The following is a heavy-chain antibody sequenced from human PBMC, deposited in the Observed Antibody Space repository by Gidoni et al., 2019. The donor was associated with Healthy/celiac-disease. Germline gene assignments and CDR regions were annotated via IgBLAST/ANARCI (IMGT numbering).Heavy chain of an antibody. Sequence: QVQLQQWGAGLLKPSETLSLTCAVYGGSFSGYYWSWIRQPPGKGLEWIGEINHSGSTNYNPSLKSRVTISVDTSKNQFSLKLSSVTAADTAVYYCARSKFGSSWYNYWGQGTLVTVSS. J-gene: IGHJ4*02. CDR3: ARSKFGSSWYNY. D-gene: IGHD6-13*01. V-gene: IGHV4-34*01. CDR1: GGSFSGYY. CDR2: INHSGST.